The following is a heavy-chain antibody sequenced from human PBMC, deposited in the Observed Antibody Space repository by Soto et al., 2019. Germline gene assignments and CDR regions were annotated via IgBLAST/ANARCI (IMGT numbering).Heavy chain of an antibody. CDR3: ARGLMGRYCSSTSCPQRDY. Sequence: SETLSLTCAVYGGSFSGYYWSWIRQPPGKGLEWIGEINHSGSTNYNPSLKSRVTISVDTSKNQFSRKLSSVTAADTAVYYCARGLMGRYCSSTSCPQRDYWGQGTLVTVSS. V-gene: IGHV4-34*01. CDR1: GGSFSGYY. J-gene: IGHJ4*02. CDR2: INHSGST. D-gene: IGHD2-2*01.